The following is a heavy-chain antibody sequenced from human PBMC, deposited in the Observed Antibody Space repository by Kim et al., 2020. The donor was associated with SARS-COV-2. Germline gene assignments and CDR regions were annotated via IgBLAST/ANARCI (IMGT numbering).Heavy chain of an antibody. V-gene: IGHV4-61*01. CDR3: ARVGIYSSNYKAPYWYFDL. CDR2: IHYSGST. CDR1: GGSVSSGRYY. D-gene: IGHD6-13*01. Sequence: SETLSLTCTVSGGSVSSGRYYWTWIRQPPGKGLEWIGYIHYSGSTNYSPSLKSRLTMSVDTSKNQFSLKLISVTAADTAVYYCARVGIYSSNYKAPYWYFDLWGRGTLVTVSS. J-gene: IGHJ2*01.